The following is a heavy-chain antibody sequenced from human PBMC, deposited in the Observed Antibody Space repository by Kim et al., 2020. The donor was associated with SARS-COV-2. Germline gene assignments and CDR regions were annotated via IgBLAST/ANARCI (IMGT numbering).Heavy chain of an antibody. D-gene: IGHD3-3*01. J-gene: IGHJ2*01. CDR3: AKASGVDFWSAIRGWYFDL. V-gene: IGHV3-30*18. CDR1: GFTFSSYG. CDR2: ISYDGSNK. Sequence: GGSLRLSCAASGFTFSSYGMHWVRQAPGKGLEWVAVISYDGSNKYYADSVKGRFTISRDNSKNTLYLQMNSLRAEDTAVYYCAKASGVDFWSAIRGWYFDLWGRGTLVTVSS.